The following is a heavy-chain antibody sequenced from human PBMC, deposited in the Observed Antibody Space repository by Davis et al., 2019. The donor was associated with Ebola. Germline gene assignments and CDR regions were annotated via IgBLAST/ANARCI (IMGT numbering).Heavy chain of an antibody. Sequence: GGSLRLSCAASGFTLSGYDLHWVRQPPGKGLEWVAVIWYDGRNQYYADSVKGRFTTSRDNSKNTLYLQMNSLRAEDTAVYYCVRDTYYYYHTMDVWGKGTTVTVSS. CDR1: GFTLSGYD. J-gene: IGHJ6*04. V-gene: IGHV3-33*01. CDR2: IWYDGRNQ. CDR3: VRDTYYYYHTMDV.